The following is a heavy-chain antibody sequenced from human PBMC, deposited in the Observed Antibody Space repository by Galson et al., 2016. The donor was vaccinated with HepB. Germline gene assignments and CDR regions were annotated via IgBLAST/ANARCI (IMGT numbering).Heavy chain of an antibody. D-gene: IGHD7-27*01. V-gene: IGHV3-11*01. CDR2: ITNSGSRT. CDR1: GFRFSDYY. CDR3: ARSELGVGDAFDV. J-gene: IGHJ3*01. Sequence: SLRLSCAASGFRFSDYYMNWVRQAPGKRLEWVSYITNSGSRTFYADSVKGRFTISRDNAQNSLYLQMNSLTAEDTAVYYCARSELGVGDAFDVWGQGTMLTVSS.